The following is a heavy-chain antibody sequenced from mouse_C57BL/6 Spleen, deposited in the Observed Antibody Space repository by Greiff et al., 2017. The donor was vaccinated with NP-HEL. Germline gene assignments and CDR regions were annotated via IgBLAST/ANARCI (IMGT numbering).Heavy chain of an antibody. D-gene: IGHD2-3*01. V-gene: IGHV14-1*01. CDR3: TTQVAIYDGYYGY. CDR1: GFNIKDYS. J-gene: IGHJ2*01. Sequence: EVQLQQSGAELVRPGASVKLSCTASGFNIKDYSMHWVQQRPEQGLEWLGRIDPEDGNTEYAPTFQGQATITADTSSNTAYLQLSSLTSEVTAVDYCTTQVAIYDGYYGYGGKGTTL. CDR2: IDPEDGNT.